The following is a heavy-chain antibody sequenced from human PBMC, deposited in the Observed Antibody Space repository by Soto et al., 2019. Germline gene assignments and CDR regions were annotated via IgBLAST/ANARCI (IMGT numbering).Heavy chain of an antibody. CDR3: ARDSPYDFWSGYSNAFDI. V-gene: IGHV4-31*11. J-gene: IGHJ3*02. CDR1: GGSFSGYY. Sequence: SETLSLTCAGYGGSFSGYYWSWIRQHPGKGLEWIGYIYYSGSTYYSPSLKSRVTISLDTSKNQFSLKLSSVTAADTAVYYCARDSPYDFWSGYSNAFDIWGQGTMVTVSS. D-gene: IGHD3-3*01. CDR2: IYYSGST.